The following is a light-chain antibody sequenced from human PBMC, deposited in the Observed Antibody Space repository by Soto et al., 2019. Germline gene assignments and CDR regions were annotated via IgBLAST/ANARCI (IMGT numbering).Light chain of an antibody. CDR1: QSISSW. Sequence: DIQMTQSPSTVSASVGDRVTITCRASQSISSWLAWYQQKPGKAPNLLIYKASSLESGVTSRFSGSGSGTEFTLTISSLQPDDFATYYCQQYNIYPWTVGQGTNVEIK. CDR2: KAS. J-gene: IGKJ1*01. V-gene: IGKV1-5*03. CDR3: QQYNIYPWT.